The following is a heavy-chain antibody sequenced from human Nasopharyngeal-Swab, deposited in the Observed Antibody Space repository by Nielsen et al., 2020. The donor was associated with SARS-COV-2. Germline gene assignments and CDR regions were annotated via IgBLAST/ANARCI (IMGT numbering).Heavy chain of an antibody. D-gene: IGHD6-19*01. J-gene: IGHJ6*02. CDR3: ARDPTSVAGTGDYYYGMDV. Sequence: ASVKVSCKAFGYTFTGYYMHWVRQAPGQGLEWMGRINPNSGGTNYAQKFQGRVTMTRDTSISTAYMELSRLRSDDTAVYYCARDPTSVAGTGDYYYGMDVWGQGTTVTVSS. CDR2: INPNSGGT. CDR1: GYTFTGYY. V-gene: IGHV1-2*06.